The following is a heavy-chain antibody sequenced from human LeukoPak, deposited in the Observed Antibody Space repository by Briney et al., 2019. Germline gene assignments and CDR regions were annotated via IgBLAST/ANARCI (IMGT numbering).Heavy chain of an antibody. V-gene: IGHV3-23*01. Sequence: GGSLRLSCAASGFTFSSYEMNWVRQAAGKGLEWVSTISSTGAGTYYADSVKGRFTISRDNSKNTLYLQMNSLRAEDTALYYCAKDLFLVANGVSSPLDYWGQGTLVTVSS. D-gene: IGHD2-8*01. CDR1: GFTFSSYE. CDR2: ISSTGAGT. CDR3: AKDLFLVANGVSSPLDY. J-gene: IGHJ4*02.